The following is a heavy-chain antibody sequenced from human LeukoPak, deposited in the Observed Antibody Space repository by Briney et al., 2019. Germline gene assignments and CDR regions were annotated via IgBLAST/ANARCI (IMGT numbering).Heavy chain of an antibody. J-gene: IGHJ3*02. Sequence: GGSLRLSCAASGFSFDDYPMHWVRQAPGKGLEWVSLINEDGGKTFYADSVRGRFTISRDNSKNSLYLQMNSLRTEDTALYYCAKEIDALGTNAFDIWGQGTIVTVSS. V-gene: IGHV3-43*02. D-gene: IGHD2-8*01. CDR3: AKEIDALGTNAFDI. CDR2: INEDGGKT. CDR1: GFSFDDYP.